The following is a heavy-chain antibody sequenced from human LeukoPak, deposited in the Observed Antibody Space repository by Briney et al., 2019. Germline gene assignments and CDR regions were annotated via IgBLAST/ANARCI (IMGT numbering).Heavy chain of an antibody. Sequence: PSETLSLTCTDSGGSISSYYWSWIRQPPGKGLEWIGYIYQTGSTFYNPSLKSRVTISVDRSKNQVSLNLHSVTAADTAVYYCARSLPAVAAAGPFAYWGQGTLVTVSS. CDR2: IYQTGST. CDR3: ARSLPAVAAAGPFAY. D-gene: IGHD6-13*01. V-gene: IGHV4-59*12. J-gene: IGHJ4*02. CDR1: GGSISSYY.